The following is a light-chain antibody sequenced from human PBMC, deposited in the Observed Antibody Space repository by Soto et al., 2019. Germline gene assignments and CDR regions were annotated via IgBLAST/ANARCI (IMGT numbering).Light chain of an antibody. CDR2: LGS. CDR3: MQALQTPRT. V-gene: IGKV2-28*01. J-gene: IGKJ3*01. CDR1: QSLLHGNGHNY. Sequence: DIVMTQSPLSLPVTPGEPASISCRSSQSLLHGNGHNYLDWYLQKPGQPPQLLIFLGSNRASGVPDRFTGSGSGTDFTLTISRIDAEDVGVYYCMQALQTPRTFGPGTKVDIK.